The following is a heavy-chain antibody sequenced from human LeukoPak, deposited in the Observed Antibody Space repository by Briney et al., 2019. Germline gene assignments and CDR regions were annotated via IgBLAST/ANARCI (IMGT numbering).Heavy chain of an antibody. D-gene: IGHD5-24*01. CDR3: ARRGEGYNFAY. J-gene: IGHJ4*02. Sequence: ASVKVSCKASGYTFTDYYLHWVRQAPGQGPEWMGWINPNSGGTKYAQKFQGRATMTRDTSISTAYMELSSLRSDDTAVYYCARRGEGYNFAYWGQGTLVTVSS. V-gene: IGHV1-2*02. CDR2: INPNSGGT. CDR1: GYTFTDYY.